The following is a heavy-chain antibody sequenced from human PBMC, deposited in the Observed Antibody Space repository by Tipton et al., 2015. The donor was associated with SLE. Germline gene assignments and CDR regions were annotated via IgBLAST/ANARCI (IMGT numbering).Heavy chain of an antibody. CDR3: ARDGSGAGRYDNGDYVFDY. J-gene: IGHJ4*01. CDR1: RGSISSHY. Sequence: TLSLTCTVSRGSISSHYWTWLRQTPGTGLEWIGYVYHSGSTNYNPSLKSRVTISIVTSKHQFSLKLTSVTAADTAVYYCARDGSGAGRYDNGDYVFDYWGHGVLVTVSS. D-gene: IGHD4-17*01. CDR2: VYHSGST. V-gene: IGHV4-59*11.